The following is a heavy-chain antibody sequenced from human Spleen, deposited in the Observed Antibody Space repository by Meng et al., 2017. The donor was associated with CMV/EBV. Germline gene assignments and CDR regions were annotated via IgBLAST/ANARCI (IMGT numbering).Heavy chain of an antibody. Sequence: RQLQESGPGLVKPSEPLSLTCTVSGGSIRRTAYYWGWIRQPPGKGLEWIGNIYDSGSTYYNPSLKSRVTISVDMSKNQFSLNLSSVTAADTATFYCARDPNYYGSGSQNWFDPWGQGTLVTVSS. V-gene: IGHV4-39*07. D-gene: IGHD3-10*01. CDR2: IYDSGST. CDR3: ARDPNYYGSGSQNWFDP. CDR1: GGSIRRTAYY. J-gene: IGHJ5*02.